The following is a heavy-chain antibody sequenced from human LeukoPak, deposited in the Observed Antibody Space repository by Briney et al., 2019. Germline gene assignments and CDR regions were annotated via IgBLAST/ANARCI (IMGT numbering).Heavy chain of an antibody. CDR3: ATRVSSSLNWFDP. Sequence: SETLSLTCIVSGGSISSYYWSWIRQPPGKGLEWIGYIYYSGSTNYNPSLKSRVTISVDTSKNQFSLKLSSVTAADTAVYYCATRVSSSLNWFDPWGQGTLVTVSS. CDR1: GGSISSYY. CDR2: IYYSGST. V-gene: IGHV4-59*12. D-gene: IGHD6-13*01. J-gene: IGHJ5*02.